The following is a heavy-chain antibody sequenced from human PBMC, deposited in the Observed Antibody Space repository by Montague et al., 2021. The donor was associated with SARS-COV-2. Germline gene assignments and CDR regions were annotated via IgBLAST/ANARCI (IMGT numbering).Heavy chain of an antibody. J-gene: IGHJ2*01. CDR3: ARLGLLPYYFVV. V-gene: IGHV4-59*08. CDR2: VYYNGNT. D-gene: IGHD3/OR15-3a*01. Sequence: SETLSLTCTVSHFSITSYYWSWVRQPPGKGLEWIGNVYYNGNTYYNSSLKSRVTMSTDTSKNQFSLRVTSVTAADTAMYYCARLGLLPYYFVVWGRGALVTVS. CDR1: HFSITSYY.